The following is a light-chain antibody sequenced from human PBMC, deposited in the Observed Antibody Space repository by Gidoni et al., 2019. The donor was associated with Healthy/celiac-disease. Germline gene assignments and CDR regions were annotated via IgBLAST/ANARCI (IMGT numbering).Light chain of an antibody. Sequence: EIVMTQSPATLSVTPGERATLSCRASQSVSSTLAWYQQKPGQAPRLLIYGASTRATGIPARFSGSGSGTEFTLTISSLQSEDFAVYYCQQYNNLPATFGQGTKVEIK. CDR1: QSVSST. V-gene: IGKV3-15*01. CDR3: QQYNNLPAT. CDR2: GAS. J-gene: IGKJ1*01.